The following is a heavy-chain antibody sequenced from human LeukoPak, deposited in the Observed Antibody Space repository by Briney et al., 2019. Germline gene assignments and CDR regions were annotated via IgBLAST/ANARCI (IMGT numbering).Heavy chain of an antibody. CDR2: ISSSGSIV. D-gene: IGHD3-10*01. V-gene: IGHV3-48*03. CDR3: ARRNFVSGSPSGDY. J-gene: IGHJ4*02. Sequence: GGSLRLSCAASGFTFSSYEMNWVRQAPGKGLEWLSYISSSGSIVYYADSAKGRFTISRDNAKNSLYLQMNSLRAEDTAIYYCARRNFVSGSPSGDYWGQGTLVTVSS. CDR1: GFTFSSYE.